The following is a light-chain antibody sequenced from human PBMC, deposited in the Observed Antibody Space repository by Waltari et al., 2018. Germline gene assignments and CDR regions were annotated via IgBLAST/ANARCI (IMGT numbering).Light chain of an antibody. CDR1: SLRSYY. J-gene: IGLJ6*01. V-gene: IGLV3-19*01. CDR3: NSRDSSGNHLGV. Sequence: SSELTQDPAVSVALGQTVRITCQGDSLRSYYASWYQQKPGPAPVLVIYGKNNRPSGIPDRFSGSSSGNTASLTITGAQAEDEADYYCNSRDSSGNHLGVFGSGTKVTVL. CDR2: GKN.